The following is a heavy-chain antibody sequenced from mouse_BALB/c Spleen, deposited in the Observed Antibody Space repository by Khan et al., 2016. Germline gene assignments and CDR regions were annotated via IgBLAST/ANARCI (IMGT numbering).Heavy chain of an antibody. CDR3: ARRDY. CDR1: GYTFTPYI. Sequence: VQLKESGPVLVKPGTSVKMSCKASGYTFTPYIIHWAKQKPGQGLEWIGYVNPYTDGTQYNEKFKHKATLTSDKSSSTAYMDLSSLTSDDSAVYYCARRDYWGQGTTLTVSS. CDR2: VNPYTDGT. V-gene: IGHV1S136*01. J-gene: IGHJ2*01.